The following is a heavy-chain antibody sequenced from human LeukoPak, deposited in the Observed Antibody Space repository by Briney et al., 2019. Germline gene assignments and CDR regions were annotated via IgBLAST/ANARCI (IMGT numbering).Heavy chain of an antibody. CDR1: GGSISGSSYY. D-gene: IGHD1-7*01. V-gene: IGHV4-39*01. J-gene: IGHJ4*02. CDR2: IYYSGST. CDR3: ARPSTGTTTGFDY. Sequence: SETLSLTCTVSGGSISGSSYYWGWIRQPPGKGLEWIGSIYYSGSTYYNPSLKSRVTISVDTSKNQFSLKLSSVTAADTAVYYCARPSTGTTTGFDYWGQGTLVTVSS.